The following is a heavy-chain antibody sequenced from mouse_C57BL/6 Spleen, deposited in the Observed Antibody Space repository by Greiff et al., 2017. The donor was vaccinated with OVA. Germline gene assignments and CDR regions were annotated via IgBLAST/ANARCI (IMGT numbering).Heavy chain of an antibody. CDR1: GYTFTSYW. J-gene: IGHJ3*01. CDR2: INPSSGYT. D-gene: IGHD3-2*02. V-gene: IGHV1-7*01. Sequence: QVHVKQSGAELAKPGASVKLSCKASGYTFTSYWMHWVKQRPGQGLEWIGYINPSSGYTKYNQKFKDKATLTADKSSSTAYMQLSSLTYEDSAVYYCASPLDSSGYRFAYWGQGTLVTVSA. CDR3: ASPLDSSGYRFAY.